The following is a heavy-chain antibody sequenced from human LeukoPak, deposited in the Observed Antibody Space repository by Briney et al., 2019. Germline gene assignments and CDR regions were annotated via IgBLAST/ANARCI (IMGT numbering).Heavy chain of an antibody. D-gene: IGHD2-15*01. V-gene: IGHV4-31*03. CDR3: ARVLGGTVNFDY. J-gene: IGHJ4*02. CDR2: IYYSGST. Sequence: SQTLSLTCTVSGGSISSGGYYWSWIRQHPGKGLEWIGYIYYSGSTYYNPSLKSRVTISVGTSKNQFSLKLSSVTAADTAVYYCARVLGGTVNFDYWGQGTLVTVSS. CDR1: GGSISSGGYY.